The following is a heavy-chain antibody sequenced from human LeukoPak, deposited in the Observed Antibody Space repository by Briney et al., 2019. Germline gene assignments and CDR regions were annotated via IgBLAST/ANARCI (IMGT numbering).Heavy chain of an antibody. J-gene: IGHJ4*02. CDR3: ARVSRISSSSIYYYDSSGYYYYFDY. CDR1: GGSFSGYY. Sequence: PSETLSLTCAVYGGSFSGYYWSWIRQPPGKGLEWIGEINHSGSTNYNPSLKSRVTISVDTSKNQFSLKLSSVTAADTAVYYCARVSRISSSSIYYYDSSGYYYYFDYWGQGTLVTVSS. V-gene: IGHV4-34*01. D-gene: IGHD3-22*01. CDR2: INHSGST.